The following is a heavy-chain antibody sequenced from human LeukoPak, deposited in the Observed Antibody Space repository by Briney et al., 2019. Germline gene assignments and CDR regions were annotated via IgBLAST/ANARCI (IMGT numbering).Heavy chain of an antibody. D-gene: IGHD6-13*01. CDR2: INHSGST. CDR3: ARLVLYSSSWYSPNNWFDP. CDR1: DGSFSGYY. Sequence: SKTRSLTCAVYDGSFSGYYWSWIRQPPGKGLDWIGEINHSGSTNYNPSLKSRVTISVDTSKNQFSLKLSSVTAADTAVYYCARLVLYSSSWYSPNNWFDPWGQGTLVTVSS. J-gene: IGHJ5*02. V-gene: IGHV4-34*01.